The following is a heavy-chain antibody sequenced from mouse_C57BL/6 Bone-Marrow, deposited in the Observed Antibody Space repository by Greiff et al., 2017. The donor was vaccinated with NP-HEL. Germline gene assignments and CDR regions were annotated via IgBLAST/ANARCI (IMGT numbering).Heavy chain of an antibody. CDR2: ISSGGSYT. CDR1: GFTFSSYG. CDR3: ASPYDYDVAWFAY. J-gene: IGHJ3*01. V-gene: IGHV5-6*01. D-gene: IGHD2-4*01. Sequence: EVQLQESGGDLVKPGGSLKLSCAASGFTFSSYGMSWVRQTPDKRLEWVATISSGGSYTYYPDSVKGRFTISRDNAKNTLYLQMSILKSEDTAMYYCASPYDYDVAWFAYWGQGTLVTVSA.